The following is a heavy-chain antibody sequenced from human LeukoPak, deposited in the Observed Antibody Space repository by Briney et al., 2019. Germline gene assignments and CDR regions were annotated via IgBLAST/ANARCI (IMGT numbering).Heavy chain of an antibody. CDR1: GGSFSGYY. V-gene: IGHV4-39*01. D-gene: IGHD2-2*01. J-gene: IGHJ5*02. CDR2: IYYSGST. Sequence: SETLSLTCAVYGGSFSGYYWGWIRQPPGKGLEWIGSIYYSGSTYYNPSLKSRVTISVDTSKNQFSLKLSSVTAADTAVYYCARHGIVVVPAAIPYFDPWGQGTLVTVSS. CDR3: ARHGIVVVPAAIPYFDP.